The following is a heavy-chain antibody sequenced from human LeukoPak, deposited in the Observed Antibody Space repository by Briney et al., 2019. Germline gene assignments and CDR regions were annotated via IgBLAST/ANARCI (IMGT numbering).Heavy chain of an antibody. CDR2: ISYDGSNK. CDR3: AKEEIVGATPIDY. J-gene: IGHJ4*02. V-gene: IGHV3-30*18. Sequence: GGSLRLSCAASGFTFSSYGMHWVRQAPGKGLEWVTVISYDGSNKYYADSVKGRFIISRDNSKNTLYLQMNSLRAEDTAVYYCAKEEIVGATPIDYWGEGTLVTVSS. CDR1: GFTFSSYG. D-gene: IGHD1-26*01.